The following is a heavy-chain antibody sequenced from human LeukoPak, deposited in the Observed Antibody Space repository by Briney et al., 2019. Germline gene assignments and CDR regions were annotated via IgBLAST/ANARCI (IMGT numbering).Heavy chain of an antibody. D-gene: IGHD3-10*01. V-gene: IGHV3-30*02. CDR1: GYTFSSYG. Sequence: GGSLRLSCAASGYTFSSYGMHWVRQAPGKGLEWVAFIRYDGSNKYYADSVKGRFTISRDNSKNTLYLQMNGLRAEDTAVYYCAKDRGIISDYWGQGTLVTVSS. J-gene: IGHJ4*02. CDR3: AKDRGIISDY. CDR2: IRYDGSNK.